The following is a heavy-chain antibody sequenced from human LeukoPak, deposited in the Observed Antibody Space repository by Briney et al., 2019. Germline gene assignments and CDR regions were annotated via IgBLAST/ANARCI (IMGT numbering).Heavy chain of an antibody. CDR2: IIPIFGTA. D-gene: IGHD3-3*01. Sequence: SVKVSCKASGGTFSSYAISWVRQAPGQGLEWMGGIIPIFGTANYAQKFQGRVTITADESTSTAYMELSSLRSEDTAMYYCARDRGVYGVVQGVYYYGMDVWGQGTTVTVS. CDR1: GGTFSSYA. V-gene: IGHV1-69*13. J-gene: IGHJ6*02. CDR3: ARDRGVYGVVQGVYYYGMDV.